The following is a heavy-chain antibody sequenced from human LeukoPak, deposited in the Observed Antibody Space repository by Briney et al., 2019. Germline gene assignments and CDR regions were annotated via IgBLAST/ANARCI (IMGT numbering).Heavy chain of an antibody. CDR2: INTNTGNP. D-gene: IGHD3-3*01. CDR1: GYTFISYV. V-gene: IGHV7-4-1*02. Sequence: ASVKVSCKASGYTFISYVMTWVRQAPGQGLEWMGWINTNTGNPTYAQGFTGRFVFSLDTSVSTAYLQISSLKAEDTAVYYCATQFGHYDFWSGYLLENWFDPWGQGTLVTVSS. J-gene: IGHJ5*02. CDR3: ATQFGHYDFWSGYLLENWFDP.